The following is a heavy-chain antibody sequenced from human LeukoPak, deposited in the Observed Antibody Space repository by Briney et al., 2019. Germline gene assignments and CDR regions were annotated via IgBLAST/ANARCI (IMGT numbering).Heavy chain of an antibody. CDR3: AKATGRYYGPFDY. Sequence: GGSLRLSCAASGFTFDDYTMHWVRQAPGKGLEWVSLIGWDGVSTYYADSVKGRFTISRDNSKNSLYLQMNSLRSEDTALYYCAKATGRYYGPFDYWGQGTLVTVSS. CDR1: GFTFDDYT. D-gene: IGHD1-26*01. J-gene: IGHJ4*02. CDR2: IGWDGVST. V-gene: IGHV3-43*01.